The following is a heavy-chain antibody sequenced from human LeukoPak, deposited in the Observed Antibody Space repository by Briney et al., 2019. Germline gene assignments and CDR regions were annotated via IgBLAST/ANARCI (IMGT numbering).Heavy chain of an antibody. Sequence: GASVKVSCKASGYTFTGYYMHWVRQAPGQRLEWMGWINPNSGGTNYTQKFQGRVTMTRDTSINTVYMELSRLRSDDTAVYYCARDGWYLLLGFDYWGQGTLVTVSS. CDR1: GYTFTGYY. D-gene: IGHD2-15*01. J-gene: IGHJ4*02. CDR3: ARDGWYLLLGFDY. V-gene: IGHV1-2*02. CDR2: INPNSGGT.